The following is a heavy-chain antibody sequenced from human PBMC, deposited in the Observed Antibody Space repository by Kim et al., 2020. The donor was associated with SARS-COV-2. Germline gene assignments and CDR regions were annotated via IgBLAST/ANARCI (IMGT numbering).Heavy chain of an antibody. V-gene: IGHV3-23*01. D-gene: IGHD3-16*02. Sequence: GGSLRLSCTTSGFTFSSYAMTWVRQAPGKGLEWVSSLSDTGGSTYYADSVKGRFTVSRDNAKNTLYLQMNTLGAEDTAVYYCAKGAALRELSDYWGQGILVTVSS. CDR3: AKGAALRELSDY. J-gene: IGHJ4*02. CDR2: LSDTGGST. CDR1: GFTFSSYA.